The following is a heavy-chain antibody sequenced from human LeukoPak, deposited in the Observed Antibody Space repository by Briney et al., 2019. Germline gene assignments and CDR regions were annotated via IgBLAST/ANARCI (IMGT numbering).Heavy chain of an antibody. V-gene: IGHV1-69*01. CDR2: IIPIFDTT. D-gene: IGHD4-17*01. Sequence: ASVKVSCKASGGTFSTYAISWVRQAPGQGLEWMGGIIPIFDTTIYAQKFQGRVTITADESTSTAYMELSTLRSDDTAVYYCARGRDGDYGDYWGQGTLVTVSS. J-gene: IGHJ4*02. CDR3: ARGRDGDYGDY. CDR1: GGTFSTYA.